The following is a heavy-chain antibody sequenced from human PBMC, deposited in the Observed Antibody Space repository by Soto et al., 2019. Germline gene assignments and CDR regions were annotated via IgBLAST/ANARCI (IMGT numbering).Heavy chain of an antibody. D-gene: IGHD6-13*01. CDR3: ARDLGRIAAAAGRDY. CDR1: GFTVSSNY. Sequence: EVQLVESGGGLVQPGGFLRLSCAASGFTVSSNYMSWVRQAPGKGLEWVSVIYSGGSTYYADSVKGRFTISRDNSKNTLYLQMNSLRAEDTAVYYCARDLGRIAAAAGRDYWGQGTLVTVSS. V-gene: IGHV3-66*01. CDR2: IYSGGST. J-gene: IGHJ4*02.